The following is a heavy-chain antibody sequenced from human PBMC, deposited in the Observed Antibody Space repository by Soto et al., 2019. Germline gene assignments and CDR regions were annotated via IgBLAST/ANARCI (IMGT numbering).Heavy chain of an antibody. D-gene: IGHD6-13*01. CDR1: GGSISSGDYY. J-gene: IGHJ4*02. V-gene: IGHV4-30-4*01. CDR3: ARDSSTWLSASN. Sequence: QVQLQESGPGLVKPSQTLSLTCTVSGGSISSGDYYWSWIRQPPGKGLEWIGYIYYSGSTYYNPSPKCRVTISVDTSKHQFSLKLSSVTAADTAVSYCARDSSTWLSASNWGQGTLVTVSS. CDR2: IYYSGST.